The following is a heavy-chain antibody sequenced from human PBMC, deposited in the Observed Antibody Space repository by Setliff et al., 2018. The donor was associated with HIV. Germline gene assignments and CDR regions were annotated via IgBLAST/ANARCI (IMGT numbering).Heavy chain of an antibody. CDR1: GASISSTSYY. Sequence: SSETLSLTCTVSGASISSTSYYWGWIRQPPGKGLEWIGSIYYSGSTYYNPSLKSRVTISVDTSKNQFSLKLSSVTAADTVVFYCARHYGGNLDAFDIWGLGTMVTVSS. J-gene: IGHJ3*02. D-gene: IGHD4-17*01. V-gene: IGHV4-39*01. CDR2: IYYSGST. CDR3: ARHYGGNLDAFDI.